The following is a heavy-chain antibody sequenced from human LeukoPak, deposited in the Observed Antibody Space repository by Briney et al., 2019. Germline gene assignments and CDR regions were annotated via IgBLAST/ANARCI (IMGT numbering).Heavy chain of an antibody. Sequence: SETLSLTCAVYGGSFSGCYWSWIRQPPGKGLEWIGEINHSGSTNYNPSLKSRVTISVDTSKNQFSLKLSSVTAADTAVYYCARGVTTVTYFDYWGQGTLVTVSS. V-gene: IGHV4-34*01. CDR1: GGSFSGCY. D-gene: IGHD4-11*01. CDR2: INHSGST. J-gene: IGHJ4*02. CDR3: ARGVTTVTYFDY.